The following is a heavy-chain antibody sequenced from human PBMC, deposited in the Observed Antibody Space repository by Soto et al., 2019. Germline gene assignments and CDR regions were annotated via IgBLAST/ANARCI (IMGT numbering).Heavy chain of an antibody. CDR1: GCSLSNYG. V-gene: IGHV1-69*13. J-gene: IGHJ6*02. CDR2: IIPVFGTA. CDR3: ARGDATKIVVTTYYAMDV. D-gene: IGHD4-17*01. Sequence: SVKVSCKASGCSLSNYGISWVRQAPGQGLEWMGGIIPVFGTANYAQKFQGRVTITADESTNIVYMDVTSLRSEDTAVYYCARGDATKIVVTTYYAMDVWGQGTTVTVSS.